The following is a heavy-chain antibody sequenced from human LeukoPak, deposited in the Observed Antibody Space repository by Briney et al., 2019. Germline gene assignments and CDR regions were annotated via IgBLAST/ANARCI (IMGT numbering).Heavy chain of an antibody. J-gene: IGHJ4*02. D-gene: IGHD2-21*02. Sequence: SETLSLTCTVSGGSISSSSYYWGWIRQPPGKGREWIGSIYYSANTYYNPSLKSRVTISVDTSKNQFSLKLSSVTAADTAVYYCARPRQGDYYFDYWGQGTLVTVSS. V-gene: IGHV4-39*01. CDR1: GGSISSSSYY. CDR2: IYYSANT. CDR3: ARPRQGDYYFDY.